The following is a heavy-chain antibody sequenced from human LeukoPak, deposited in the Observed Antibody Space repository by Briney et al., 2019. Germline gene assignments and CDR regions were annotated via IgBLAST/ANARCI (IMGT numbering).Heavy chain of an antibody. Sequence: GGSLRLSCAASGFTFSSYGMHWVRQAPGKGLEWVAFIRYDGSNKYYADSVKGRFTISRDNSKNTLYLQMNSLRAEDTAVYYCARDDLSDKNYYDSSGDYWGQGTLVTVSS. V-gene: IGHV3-30*02. D-gene: IGHD3-22*01. CDR1: GFTFSSYG. CDR2: IRYDGSNK. J-gene: IGHJ4*02. CDR3: ARDDLSDKNYYDSSGDY.